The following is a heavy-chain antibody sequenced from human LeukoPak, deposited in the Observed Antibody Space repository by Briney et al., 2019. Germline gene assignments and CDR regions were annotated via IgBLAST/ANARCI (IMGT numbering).Heavy chain of an antibody. D-gene: IGHD2-2*01. CDR1: GGSIRSDY. J-gene: IGHJ4*02. CDR3: ARGRTYATRFDY. Sequence: SETLSLTCTVSGGSIRSDYWSWIRQPPGKGLEWIGYIYYSGTTNSGSTNYNPSLKSRVTISVDTSKSQFSLRVNPETPADTAVYYCARGRTYATRFDYWGRGTLVTASS. V-gene: IGHV4-59*01. CDR2: IYYSGTTNSGST.